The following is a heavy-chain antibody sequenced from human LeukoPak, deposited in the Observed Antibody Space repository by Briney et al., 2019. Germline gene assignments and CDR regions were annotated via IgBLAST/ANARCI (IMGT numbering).Heavy chain of an antibody. CDR3: AKAGGITIFGVVTTHFYY. J-gene: IGHJ4*02. CDR1: RFTLSSYA. Sequence: GGSLRVSCAASRFTLSSYAMSWVRQAPGRGREWVSAISGRGGSTYYAGSVRGRFTISRDNPKNTLYQQMKSPKAEDTAVYYCAKAGGITIFGVVTTHFYYWGQGTQVAVSS. D-gene: IGHD3-3*01. V-gene: IGHV3-23*01. CDR2: ISGRGGST.